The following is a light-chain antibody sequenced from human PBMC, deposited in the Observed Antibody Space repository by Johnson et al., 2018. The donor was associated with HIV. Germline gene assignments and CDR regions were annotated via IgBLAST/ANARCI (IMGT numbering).Light chain of an antibody. CDR2: ENN. J-gene: IGLJ1*01. V-gene: IGLV1-51*02. CDR1: SSNIGNNY. Sequence: QSVLTQSPSVSAAPGQKVTISCSGSSSNIGNNYVSWYQQLPGTAPKLLIYENNKRPSGIPDRFYGSKSGTSATLGITGLQTGDEADYYCGTWDSSLRVGFFGTGTKVTVL. CDR3: GTWDSSLRVGF.